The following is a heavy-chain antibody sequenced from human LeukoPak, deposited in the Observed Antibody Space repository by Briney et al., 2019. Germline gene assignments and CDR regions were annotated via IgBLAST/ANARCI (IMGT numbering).Heavy chain of an antibody. CDR2: INPNSGGT. V-gene: IGHV1-2*02. CDR1: GYTFTGYY. CDR3: AREGYYDSSGYYFGY. Sequence: ASVKVSCKASGYTFTGYYMHWVRQAPGQGLEWMGWINPNSGGTNYVQKVQGRVTMTRDTPISTAYMELRRLRSDDTAVYYCAREGYYDSSGYYFGYWGQGTLVTVYS. J-gene: IGHJ4*02. D-gene: IGHD3-22*01.